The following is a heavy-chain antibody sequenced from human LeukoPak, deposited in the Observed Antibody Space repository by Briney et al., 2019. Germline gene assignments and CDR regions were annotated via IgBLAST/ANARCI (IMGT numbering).Heavy chain of an antibody. CDR3: ARLAADYYDSSGYYYY. Sequence: GESLKISCKGSGYSFTSYWIGWVRQMPGKGLEWMGIIYPGDSDTRYSPPFQGQVTISADKSISTAYLQWSSLKASDTAMYYCARLAADYYDSSGYYYYWGQGTLVTVSS. CDR1: GYSFTSYW. V-gene: IGHV5-51*01. D-gene: IGHD3-22*01. CDR2: IYPGDSDT. J-gene: IGHJ4*02.